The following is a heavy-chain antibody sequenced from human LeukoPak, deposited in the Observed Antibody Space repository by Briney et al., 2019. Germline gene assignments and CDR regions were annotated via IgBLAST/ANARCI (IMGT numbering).Heavy chain of an antibody. CDR1: GFTFSTYG. D-gene: IGHD2-21*01. V-gene: IGHV3-30*18. Sequence: PGRSLRLSCAASGFTFSTYGMHWVRQAPAKGLEWVAVISYDGSNEYYADSVKGRFTISRDNSKNTLYLQMSSLRAEDTAVYYCAKEFNRGLPDYWGQGTLVTVPS. CDR3: AKEFNRGLPDY. CDR2: ISYDGSNE. J-gene: IGHJ4*02.